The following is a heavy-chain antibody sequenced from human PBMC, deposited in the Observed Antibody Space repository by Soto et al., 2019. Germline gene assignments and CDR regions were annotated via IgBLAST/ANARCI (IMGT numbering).Heavy chain of an antibody. D-gene: IGHD3-10*01. CDR3: VKGRGGGMDV. CDR2: IKRKIDGETT. J-gene: IGHJ6*01. Sequence: EVQLVESGGGMVMPGGSLRLSCAASGFTFSDAWMTWIRQAPGKGLQCVGRIKRKIDGETTDYAAPVKGRFTISRDDSKNTLYLQMNSLKVEDTAMYYCVKGRGGGMDVWGQGTTVTVSS. V-gene: IGHV3-15*01. CDR1: GFTFSDAW.